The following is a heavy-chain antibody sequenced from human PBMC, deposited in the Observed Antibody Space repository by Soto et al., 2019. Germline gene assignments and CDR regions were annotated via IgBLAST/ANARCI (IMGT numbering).Heavy chain of an antibody. J-gene: IGHJ6*02. CDR3: ARQGLRYYYYGMDV. Sequence: SETLSLTCTVSGGSISSSTYYWGWIRQPPGKGLEWIGTIHYSGNTIYNPSLKSRVTIYIDTSRKQFSLKLNSVTAADTAVYYCARQGLRYYYYGMDVRGQGTTVTVSS. CDR2: IHYSGNT. CDR1: GGSISSSTYY. V-gene: IGHV4-39*01. D-gene: IGHD3-16*02.